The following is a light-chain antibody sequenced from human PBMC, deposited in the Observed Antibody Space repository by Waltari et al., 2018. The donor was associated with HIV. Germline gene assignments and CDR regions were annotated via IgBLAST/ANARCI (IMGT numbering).Light chain of an antibody. Sequence: QSALTQPASVSGSPGQSITISCTGTSRYVGDYNYVSWYQQHPGKAPKLIIYDVSNRPSGVSNRFSGSKSGNTASLTISGLQTEDEADYYCSSYTSSSTRVFGTGTKVTVL. CDR1: SRYVGDYNY. CDR3: SSYTSSSTRV. J-gene: IGLJ1*01. V-gene: IGLV2-14*01. CDR2: DVS.